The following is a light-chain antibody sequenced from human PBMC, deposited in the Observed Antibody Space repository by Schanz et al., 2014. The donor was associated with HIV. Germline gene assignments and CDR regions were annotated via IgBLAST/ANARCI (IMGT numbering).Light chain of an antibody. V-gene: IGKV3-11*01. CDR3: QQRSNWPRV. Sequence: EIVLTQSPATLSLSPGERATLSCRASQSVSSSYLAWYQQIPGQAPRLLIYDASNRATGIPARFSGSGSGTDFTLTISSLEPEDFAVYYCQQRSNWPRVFGPGTKVEI. J-gene: IGKJ3*01. CDR2: DAS. CDR1: QSVSSSY.